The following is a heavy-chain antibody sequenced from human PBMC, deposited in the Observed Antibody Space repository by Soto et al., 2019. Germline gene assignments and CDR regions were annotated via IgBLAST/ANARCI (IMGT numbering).Heavy chain of an antibody. J-gene: IGHJ4*02. CDR1: GFTFSNYW. D-gene: IGHD1-26*01. V-gene: IGHV3-74*01. CDR2: IANDESTT. Sequence: EVQQVESGGGLVQPGGSLRLSCAASGFTFSNYWMHWIRQAPGKGRVWVSGIANDESTTTYADSVKGRFTISRDNSKNTLYLQMNSLRAEDTAVYYGARGGGSHAHPPDYWGQGTLVTVSS. CDR3: ARGGGSHAHPPDY.